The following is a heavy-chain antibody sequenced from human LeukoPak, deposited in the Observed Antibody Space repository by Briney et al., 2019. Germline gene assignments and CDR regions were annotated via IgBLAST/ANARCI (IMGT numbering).Heavy chain of an antibody. Sequence: GGSLRLSCAASGFTFSSYSMNWVRQAPGKGLEWVSYISSSSSTIYYADSVKGRFTISRDNAKNSLYLQMNSPRAEDTAVYYCAREGTAAAAPGGYYGMDVWGQGTTVTVSS. D-gene: IGHD6-13*01. CDR1: GFTFSSYS. J-gene: IGHJ6*02. CDR2: ISSSSSTI. V-gene: IGHV3-48*01. CDR3: AREGTAAAAPGGYYGMDV.